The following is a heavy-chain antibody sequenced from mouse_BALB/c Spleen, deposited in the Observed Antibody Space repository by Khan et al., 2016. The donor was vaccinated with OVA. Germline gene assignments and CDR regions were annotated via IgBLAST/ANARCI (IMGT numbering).Heavy chain of an antibody. D-gene: IGHD2-1*01. V-gene: IGHV5-12*02. Sequence: EVELVESGGGLVQPGGSLKLSCVTSGFTFSDYYMYWFRQTPEKRLEWVAYISNIGGNTYYPDTVKVRFTISRDNARNTLYLQMSRLKSEDSAMYYCARHGYGKGDAMDLWGQGTSVTVSS. J-gene: IGHJ4*01. CDR2: ISNIGGNT. CDR1: GFTFSDYY. CDR3: ARHGYGKGDAMDL.